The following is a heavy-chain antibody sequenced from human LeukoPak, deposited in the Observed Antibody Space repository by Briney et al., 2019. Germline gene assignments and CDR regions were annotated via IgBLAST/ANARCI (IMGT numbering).Heavy chain of an antibody. CDR3: ARWPFNVDTSYYYYGMDV. J-gene: IGHJ6*02. D-gene: IGHD5-18*01. V-gene: IGHV5-51*01. CDR1: GYSFTSYW. CDR2: IYPGDSDT. Sequence: GESLKISCKGSGYSFTSYWIGWVRQMPGKGLEWMGIIYPGDSDTRYSPSFQGQVTISADKSISTAYLQWSSLKASDTAMYYCARWPFNVDTSYYYYGMDVWGQGTTVTVSS.